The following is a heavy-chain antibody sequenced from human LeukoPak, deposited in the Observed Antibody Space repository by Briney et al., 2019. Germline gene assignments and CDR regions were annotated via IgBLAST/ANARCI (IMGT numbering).Heavy chain of an antibody. CDR3: ARLSGRDFDF. V-gene: IGHV5-51*01. CDR2: IYPGDSET. D-gene: IGHD1-26*01. J-gene: IGHJ4*02. CDR1: GYGFTTYW. Sequence: TGESLKISCKIGGYGFTTYWIGWVRLMSGEGLEWMGIIYPGDSETRYSPSFQGQVTMSVDKSISTAYLQWSSLKPPDTAMYYCARLSGRDFDFWGQGTLVTVSS.